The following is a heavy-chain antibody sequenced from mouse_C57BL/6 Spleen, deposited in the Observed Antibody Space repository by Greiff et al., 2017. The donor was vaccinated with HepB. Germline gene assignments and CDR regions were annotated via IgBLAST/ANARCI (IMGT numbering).Heavy chain of an antibody. CDR3: TRKGGYPYYYAMDY. V-gene: IGHV1-15*01. CDR2: IDPETGGT. Sequence: LVESGAELVRPGASVTLSCKASGYTFTDYEMHWVKQTPVHGLEWIGAIDPETGGTAYNQKFKGKAILTADKSSSTAYMELRSLTSEDSAVYYCTRKGGYPYYYAMDYWGQGTSVTVSS. CDR1: GYTFTDYE. D-gene: IGHD2-2*01. J-gene: IGHJ4*01.